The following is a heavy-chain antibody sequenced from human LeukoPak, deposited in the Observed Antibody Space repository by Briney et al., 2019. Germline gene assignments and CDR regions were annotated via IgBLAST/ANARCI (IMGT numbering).Heavy chain of an antibody. CDR1: GFTFSSYW. V-gene: IGHV3-7*01. D-gene: IGHD3-22*01. CDR2: INQDGSEK. J-gene: IGHJ4*02. Sequence: QPGGSLRLSCAVSGFTFSSYWMNWVRQAPGKGLEWVANINQDGSEKYYVDSVKGRFTISRDNAKNSLYLQMNSLRAEDTAMYYCARVTGDTSSYRPCSYWGQGTLVTVSS. CDR3: ARVTGDTSSYRPCSY.